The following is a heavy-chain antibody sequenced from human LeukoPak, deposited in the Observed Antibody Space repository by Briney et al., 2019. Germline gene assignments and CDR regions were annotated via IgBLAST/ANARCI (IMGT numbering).Heavy chain of an antibody. Sequence: SETLSLTCAVYGGSFSGDFWSWIRQSPGKGLEWIGEINHGGSTTYNPSLQSRVTMSVDTSTNQISLKMTSVTAADTAVYYCARHRSQYYYDSSGYTRDFDYWGQGTLATVSS. J-gene: IGHJ4*02. V-gene: IGHV4-34*01. CDR2: INHGGST. CDR1: GGSFSGDF. D-gene: IGHD3-22*01. CDR3: ARHRSQYYYDSSGYTRDFDY.